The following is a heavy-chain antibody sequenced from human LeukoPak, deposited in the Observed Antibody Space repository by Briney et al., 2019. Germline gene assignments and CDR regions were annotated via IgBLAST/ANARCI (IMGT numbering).Heavy chain of an antibody. J-gene: IGHJ5*02. D-gene: IGHD6-13*01. V-gene: IGHV1-18*01. CDR2: IDTYSGKT. Sequence: ASVKVSCKAAGYTYTTDGISWVRQAPGQGLEWMGWIDTYSGKTNYAQKFQGRVTMTSDTSTSTAYMELRSLRSDDTAVYYCARDRGIAEADSFDPWGQGTLVTVSS. CDR3: ARDRGIAEADSFDP. CDR1: GYTYTTDG.